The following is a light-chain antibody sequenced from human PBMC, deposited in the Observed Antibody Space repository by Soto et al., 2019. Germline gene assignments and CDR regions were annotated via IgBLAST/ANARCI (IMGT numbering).Light chain of an antibody. Sequence: DIQMTQSPSTLSGSVGDRVTITCRASQTISSWLAWYQQKPGKAPKLLIYKASTLKSGVPSRFSGSGSGRDFNFTISRLEPEDFAVYYCQQYGSPHWTFGQGTKVDI. CDR2: KAS. CDR3: QQYGSPHWT. V-gene: IGKV1-5*03. CDR1: QTISSW. J-gene: IGKJ1*01.